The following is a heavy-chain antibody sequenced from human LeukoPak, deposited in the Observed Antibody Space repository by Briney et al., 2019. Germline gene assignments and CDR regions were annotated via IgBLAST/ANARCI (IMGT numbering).Heavy chain of an antibody. J-gene: IGHJ4*02. CDR2: INPSGGST. V-gene: IGHV1-46*01. CDR3: ARVDTAMALDY. Sequence: GASVKVSCKASGYTFTSYYMHWVREAPAQGLEWMGIINPSGGSTSYAQKFQGRVTMTRDTSTSTVYMELSSLRSEDTAVYYCARVDTAMALDYWGQGTLVTVSS. D-gene: IGHD5-18*01. CDR1: GYTFTSYY.